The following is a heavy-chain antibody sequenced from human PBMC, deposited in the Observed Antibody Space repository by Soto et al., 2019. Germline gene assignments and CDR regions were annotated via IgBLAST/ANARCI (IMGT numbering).Heavy chain of an antibody. J-gene: IGHJ4*02. V-gene: IGHV3-23*01. CDR2: ISGSGGST. CDR1: GFTFSSYA. Sequence: EVQLLESGGGLVQPGGSLRLSCAASGFTFSSYAMSWVRQAPGKGLEWVSAISGSGGSTYYADSVKGRFTISRDNSKNTLYLQMNSLRAEDTAVYYCSGYCSGGSCYSFDCWGQGTLVTVSS. D-gene: IGHD2-15*01. CDR3: SGYCSGGSCYSFDC.